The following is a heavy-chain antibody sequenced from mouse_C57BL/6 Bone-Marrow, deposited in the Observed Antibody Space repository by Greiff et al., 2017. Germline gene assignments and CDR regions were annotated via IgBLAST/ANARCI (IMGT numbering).Heavy chain of an antibody. D-gene: IGHD1-1*01. J-gene: IGHJ4*01. V-gene: IGHV5-4*03. CDR2: ISDGGSYT. CDR1: GFTFSSYA. Sequence: DVKLVESGGGLVKPGGSLKLSCAASGFTFSSYAMSWVRQTPEKRLEWVATISDGGSYTYYPDNVKGRVTISRDNAKNNLYLQMSHLKSEDTAMYYCTRGEYYGSTYYAMDYWGQGTSVTVSS. CDR3: TRGEYYGSTYYAMDY.